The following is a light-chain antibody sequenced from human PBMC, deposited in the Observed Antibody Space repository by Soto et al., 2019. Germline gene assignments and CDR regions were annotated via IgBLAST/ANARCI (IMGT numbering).Light chain of an antibody. Sequence: IVVTQSAPTLSVSTGERVTLSCRASQSVDINLAWYQQKPGQAPRLLIYGSSTRATEMPGRFSGRGAGAEFTLTISSLQAEDFAVYYCQQSGSWLRTFAQ. J-gene: IGKJ1*01. V-gene: IGKV3-15*01. CDR3: QQSGSWLRT. CDR1: QSVDIN. CDR2: GSS.